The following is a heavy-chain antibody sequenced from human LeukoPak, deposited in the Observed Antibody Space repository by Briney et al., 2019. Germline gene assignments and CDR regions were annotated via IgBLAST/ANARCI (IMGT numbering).Heavy chain of an antibody. CDR2: INHSGST. J-gene: IGHJ5*02. CDR3: ARGGVLDYYDSSGYSEVDP. D-gene: IGHD3-22*01. V-gene: IGHV4-34*01. CDR1: GGSIRSYD. Sequence: PSETLSLTCTVSGGSIRSYDWSWIRQPPGKGLEWIGEINHSGSTNYNPSLKSRVTISVDTSKNQFSLKLSSVTAADTAVYYCARGGVLDYYDSSGYSEVDPWGQGTLVTVSS.